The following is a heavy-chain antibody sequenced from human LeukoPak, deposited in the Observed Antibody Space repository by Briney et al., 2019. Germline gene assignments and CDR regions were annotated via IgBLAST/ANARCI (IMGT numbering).Heavy chain of an antibody. J-gene: IGHJ3*02. CDR1: GGSISTSSYH. CDR3: ARDGGFSFVDDALDM. D-gene: IGHD3-16*01. Sequence: SETLSLTCSVSGGSISTSSYHWAWIRQPPGKGLEWIGTIYYSGSTYYNPSLKSRVTISVDTSKNQFSLKLSSMTAADTAVYYCARDGGFSFVDDALDMWGQGTMVTVSS. CDR2: IYYSGST. V-gene: IGHV4-39*07.